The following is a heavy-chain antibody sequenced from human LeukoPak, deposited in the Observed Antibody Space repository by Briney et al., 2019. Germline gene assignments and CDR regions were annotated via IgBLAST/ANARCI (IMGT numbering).Heavy chain of an antibody. CDR2: IDWDDDK. CDR1: GFSLSTSGMC. CDR3: ARFHRYLGVSLDY. Sequence: SGPTLVNPRQTLTLTCTFSGFSLSTSGMCVSWIRQPPGKALGWLARIDWDDDKFYSTSLKTRLTISKDTSKNQVVLTLTNMDPVDTATYYCARFHRYLGVSLDYWAQGTLVTVSS. D-gene: IGHD3-16*01. J-gene: IGHJ4*02. V-gene: IGHV2-70*17.